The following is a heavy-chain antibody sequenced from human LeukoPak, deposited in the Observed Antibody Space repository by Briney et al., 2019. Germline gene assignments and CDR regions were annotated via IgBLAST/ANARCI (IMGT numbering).Heavy chain of an antibody. CDR2: INGDGSNT. CDR1: GFTFSSHW. Sequence: PGGSLRLSCAASGFTFSSHWMHWVRHAPGKGLVWVSRINGDGSNTTYADSVKGRFTISRDNAKNSLYLQMNSLRAEDTALYYCAKDRAGYSSTWGNWFDPWGQGTLVTVSS. J-gene: IGHJ5*02. V-gene: IGHV3-74*03. CDR3: AKDRAGYSSTWGNWFDP. D-gene: IGHD6-13*01.